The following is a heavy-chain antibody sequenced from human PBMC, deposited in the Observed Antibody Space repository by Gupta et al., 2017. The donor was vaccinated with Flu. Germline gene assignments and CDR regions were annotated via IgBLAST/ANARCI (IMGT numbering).Heavy chain of an antibody. D-gene: IGHD2-21*02. CDR2: ISYDGSNK. CDR1: GFTISNYG. V-gene: IGHV3-30*18. Sequence: QVQLVESGGGVVQPGRSLRLSCAASGFTISNYGMQWVRPAPGKGLEWVAVISYDGSNKYYAESVKGRFTISRDNSKNTLYLQMNSLRAEDTAVYYCVKDNRGIVVVTAIPFEYWGQGTLVTVSS. CDR3: VKDNRGIVVVTAIPFEY. J-gene: IGHJ4*02.